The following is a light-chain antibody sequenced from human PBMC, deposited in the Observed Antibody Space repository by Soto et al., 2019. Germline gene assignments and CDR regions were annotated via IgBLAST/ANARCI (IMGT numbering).Light chain of an antibody. CDR1: SSNIGAGYD. V-gene: IGLV1-40*01. Sequence: QPVLTQPPSVSGAPGQRVTISCTGSSSNIGAGYDVHWYQQLPETAPKLLIYGNSNRPSGVPDRFSGSKSDTSASLAITGLQAEDEADYYCQSYDTSLSGYVFGTGTKVTVL. J-gene: IGLJ1*01. CDR3: QSYDTSLSGYV. CDR2: GNS.